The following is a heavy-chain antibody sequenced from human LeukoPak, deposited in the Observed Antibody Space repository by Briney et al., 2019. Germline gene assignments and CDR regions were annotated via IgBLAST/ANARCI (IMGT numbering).Heavy chain of an antibody. CDR2: IYHSGST. J-gene: IGHJ5*02. V-gene: IGHV4-34*01. D-gene: IGHD5-18*01. CDR3: ARGRGAMVPT. CDR1: GGSFSGYY. Sequence: SETLSLTCAVYGGSFSGYYWTWIRQPPGKGLEWIGEIYHSGSTNYNPSLKSRVTISVDKSKNQFSLKLSSVTAADTAVYYCARGRGAMVPTWGQGTLVTVSS.